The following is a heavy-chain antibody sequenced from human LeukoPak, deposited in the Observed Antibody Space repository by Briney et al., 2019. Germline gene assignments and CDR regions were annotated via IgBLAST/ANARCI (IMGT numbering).Heavy chain of an antibody. J-gene: IGHJ4*02. Sequence: GGSLRLSCAASGFTFSSYWMSWVRQAPGKGLEWLANIKQDGSEKYYVDSVKGRFTISRDNAKNSLYLQMNSLRAEDTAVYYCAREWGIAAAGPFDYWGQGTLVTVSS. CDR3: AREWGIAAAGPFDY. CDR1: GFTFSSYW. CDR2: IKQDGSEK. V-gene: IGHV3-7*01. D-gene: IGHD6-13*01.